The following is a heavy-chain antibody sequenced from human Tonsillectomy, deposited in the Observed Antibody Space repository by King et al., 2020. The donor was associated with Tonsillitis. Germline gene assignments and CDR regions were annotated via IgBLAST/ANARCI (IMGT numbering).Heavy chain of an antibody. Sequence: VQLVEAGGGVVQPGTSLRLSCAASGFTFCDYTFHWVRQAPGQGREGVGSISYVGTHRNYAGSVRGRFTLPRDNSMNTLHLEMNSLRAEETAVYYCARALYYDLSGYSGSFDHWGQGTLVTVSS. V-gene: IGHV3-30*01. CDR1: GFTFCDYT. CDR2: ISYVGTHR. D-gene: IGHD3-22*01. CDR3: ARALYYDLSGYSGSFDH. J-gene: IGHJ4*02.